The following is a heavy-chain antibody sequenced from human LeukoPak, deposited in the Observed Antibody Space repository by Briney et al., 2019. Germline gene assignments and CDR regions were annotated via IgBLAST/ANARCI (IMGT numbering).Heavy chain of an antibody. J-gene: IGHJ5*02. V-gene: IGHV1-69*10. D-gene: IGHD2-21*02. CDR3: ASGNCGGDCFGSWS. Sequence: ASVKVSCKASGYTFTGYYMHWVRQAPGQGLEWMGWIIPILGIANYAQKFQGRVTITADKSTSTAYMELSSLRSEDTAVYYCASGNCGGDCFGSWSWGQGTLVTVSS. CDR1: GYTFTGYY. CDR2: IIPILGIA.